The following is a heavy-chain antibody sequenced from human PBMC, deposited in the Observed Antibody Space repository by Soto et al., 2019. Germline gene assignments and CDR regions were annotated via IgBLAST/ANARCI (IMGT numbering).Heavy chain of an antibody. CDR1: GGSISSGGYY. CDR2: IYYSGGT. J-gene: IGHJ6*02. CDR3: ARFPPRGYSYDSYGMDV. Sequence: QVQLQESGPGLVKPSQTLSLTCTVSGGSISSGGYYWSWIRQHPGKGLEWIGYIYYSGGTYYNPSLKSRVTRPVDTSKNQFSLELSSVTAADTAVYYCARFPPRGYSYDSYGMDVWGQGTTVTVSS. D-gene: IGHD5-18*01. V-gene: IGHV4-31*03.